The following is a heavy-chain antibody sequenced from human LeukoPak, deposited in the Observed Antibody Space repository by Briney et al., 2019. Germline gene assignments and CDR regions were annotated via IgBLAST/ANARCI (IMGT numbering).Heavy chain of an antibody. D-gene: IGHD5-18*01. CDR1: SGSISSSSAY. CDR3: VSPRGFSYGYFDY. Sequence: PSETLSLTCTVSSGSISSSSAYWGWIRQPPGKGLEWIGSIYYSKNTYYNPSLKSRVTISADTSKNQFSLTLGSVGATDTAVYYCVSPRGFSYGYFDYWGQGTLVTVSS. J-gene: IGHJ4*02. CDR2: IYYSKNT. V-gene: IGHV4-39*01.